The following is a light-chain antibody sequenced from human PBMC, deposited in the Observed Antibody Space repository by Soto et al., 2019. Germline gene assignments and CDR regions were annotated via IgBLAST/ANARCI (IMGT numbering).Light chain of an antibody. J-gene: IGKJ5*01. Sequence: EIVMTQSPATLSLSPGERATLSCRASQSVNSNLAWYQQKAGQAPRLLIYGTSTRATGIPARFSGSGSGTDFTLTISSLQPEDFATYYCQQSYSTPSINFGQGTRLEI. CDR1: QSVNSN. CDR2: GTS. CDR3: QQSYSTPSIN. V-gene: IGKV3-15*01.